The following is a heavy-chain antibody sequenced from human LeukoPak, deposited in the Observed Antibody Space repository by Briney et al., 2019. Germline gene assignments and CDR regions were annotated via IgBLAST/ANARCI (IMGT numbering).Heavy chain of an antibody. Sequence: ASVKVSCKASGYTFTTYSMHWVRQAPGQGLEWMAIINLSGGSTDYTQKFQGRVTMTRDTSTSTVYMELSSLRSEDTVVYYCVRHNHMDVWGQGTTVTVSS. CDR1: GYTFTTYS. CDR3: VRHNHMDV. J-gene: IGHJ6*02. CDR2: INLSGGST. V-gene: IGHV1-46*01.